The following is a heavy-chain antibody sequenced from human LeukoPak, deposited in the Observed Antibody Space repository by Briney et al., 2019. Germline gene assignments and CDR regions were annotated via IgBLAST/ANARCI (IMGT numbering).Heavy chain of an antibody. V-gene: IGHV4-30-2*01. J-gene: IGHJ5*02. CDR2: IYHSGST. Sequence: PSETLSLTCAVSGGSISSGGHSWSWIRQPPGKGLEWIGYIYHSGSTYYNPSLKSRVTISVDRSKNQFSLKVASVTAADTAVYYCARDGSGDYLNWFDPWGQGTLVTVSS. CDR3: ARDGSGDYLNWFDP. D-gene: IGHD3-22*01. CDR1: GGSISSGGHS.